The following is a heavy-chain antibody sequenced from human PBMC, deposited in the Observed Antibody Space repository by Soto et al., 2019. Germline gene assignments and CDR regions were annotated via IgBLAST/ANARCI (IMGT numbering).Heavy chain of an antibody. Sequence: GESLKISCKGSGYNFAVYWIAWVRQMPGKGLELMGIIYPSDSDTRYRPSFQGQVTISADKSISSAYLQWSSLRASDTAMYYCARGGVSTRTFDYWGQGTPVTVSS. CDR1: GYNFAVYW. CDR3: ARGGVSTRTFDY. CDR2: IYPSDSDT. D-gene: IGHD3-3*01. V-gene: IGHV5-51*01. J-gene: IGHJ4*02.